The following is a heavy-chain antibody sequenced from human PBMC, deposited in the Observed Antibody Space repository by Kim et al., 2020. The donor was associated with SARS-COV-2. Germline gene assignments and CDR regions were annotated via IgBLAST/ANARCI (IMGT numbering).Heavy chain of an antibody. Sequence: GGSLRLSCAASGFTFGDYAMHWVRQAPGKGLEWVSGISWNSGSIGYADSVKGRFTISRDNAKNSLYLQMNSLRAEDTALYYCATIPIVATIRGYWGQGTLVTVSS. CDR2: ISWNSGSI. J-gene: IGHJ4*02. D-gene: IGHD5-12*01. CDR1: GFTFGDYA. CDR3: ATIPIVATIRGY. V-gene: IGHV3-9*01.